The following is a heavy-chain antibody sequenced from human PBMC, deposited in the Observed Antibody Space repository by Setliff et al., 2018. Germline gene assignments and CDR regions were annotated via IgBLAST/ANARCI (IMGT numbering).Heavy chain of an antibody. CDR3: ATEGLGYSSWEY. Sequence: SVKVSCKASGGSFTSNSITWVRQAPGTGLEWLGEIIPMFETPNYAHRFQGRVTITADESTTTAYMELSSLRSDDTAVYYCATEGLGYSSWEYWGQGTLVTVSS. CDR2: IIPMFETP. D-gene: IGHD4-4*01. CDR1: GGSFTSNS. J-gene: IGHJ4*02. V-gene: IGHV1-69*13.